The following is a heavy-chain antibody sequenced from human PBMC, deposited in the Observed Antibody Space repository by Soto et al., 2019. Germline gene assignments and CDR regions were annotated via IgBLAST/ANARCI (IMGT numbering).Heavy chain of an antibody. CDR2: INAGNGNT. V-gene: IGHV1-3*01. CDR1: GYTLTSDA. Sequence: ASVKVSCKASGYTLTSDAIDWVRQAPGQRLEWMGWINAGNGNTKYSQKFQGRVTITRDTSASTAYMELSSLRSEDTAVYYCARESPPADYWGQGTLVTVSS. J-gene: IGHJ4*02. CDR3: ARESPPADY.